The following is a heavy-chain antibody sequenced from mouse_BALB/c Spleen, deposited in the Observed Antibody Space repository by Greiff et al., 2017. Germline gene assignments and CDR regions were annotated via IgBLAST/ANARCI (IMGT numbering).Heavy chain of an antibody. CDR2: ISYDGSN. V-gene: IGHV3-6*02. Sequence: DVQLQESGPGLVKPSQSLSLTCSVTGYSITSGYYWNWIRQFPGNKLEWMGYISYDGSNNYNPSLKNRISITRDTSKNQFFLKLNSVTTEDTATYYCARDQADYYGSSLAYWGQGTLVTVSA. D-gene: IGHD1-1*01. CDR1: GYSITSGYY. J-gene: IGHJ3*01. CDR3: ARDQADYYGSSLAY.